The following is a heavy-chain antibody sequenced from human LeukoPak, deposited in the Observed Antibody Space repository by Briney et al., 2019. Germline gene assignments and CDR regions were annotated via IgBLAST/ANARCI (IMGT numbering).Heavy chain of an antibody. Sequence: GSLRLSCAASGFTFSSYSMNWVRQAPGKGLEWIGSIYYSGSTYYNPSLKSRVTISVDTSKNQFSLKLSSVTAADTAVYYCARGRLDYDYVWGSYRWGQGTLVTVSS. CDR1: GFTFSSYS. V-gene: IGHV4-38-2*01. D-gene: IGHD3-16*02. J-gene: IGHJ4*02. CDR3: ARGRLDYDYVWGSYR. CDR2: IYYSGST.